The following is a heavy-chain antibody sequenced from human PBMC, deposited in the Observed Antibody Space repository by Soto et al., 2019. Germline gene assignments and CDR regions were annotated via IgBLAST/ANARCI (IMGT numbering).Heavy chain of an antibody. V-gene: IGHV3-23*01. CDR2: ISGSGGST. CDR1: GFTFSSYA. J-gene: IGHJ6*02. CDR3: ATVGYCSSTSCQTRYYYYGMDV. Sequence: GGSLRLSCAASGFTFSSYAMSWVRQAPGKGLEWVSAISGSGGSTYYADSVKGRFTISRDNAKNSLFLQMNSLRAEDTAVYYCATVGYCSSTSCQTRYYYYGMDVWGQGTTVTVSS. D-gene: IGHD2-2*03.